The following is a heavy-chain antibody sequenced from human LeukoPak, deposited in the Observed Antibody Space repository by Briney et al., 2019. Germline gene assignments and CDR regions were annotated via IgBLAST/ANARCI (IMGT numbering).Heavy chain of an antibody. CDR1: GFTFSSYA. CDR3: ATSSTRYCSGGSCSPDAEYFHH. J-gene: IGHJ1*01. D-gene: IGHD2-15*01. CDR2: ISGSGGST. Sequence: GGSLRLSCAASGFTFSSYAMSWVRQAPGKGLEWVSAISGSGGSTYYAGSVKGRFTISRDNSKNTLYLQMNSLRAEDTAVYYCATSSTRYCSGGSCSPDAEYFHHWGQGTLVTVSS. V-gene: IGHV3-23*01.